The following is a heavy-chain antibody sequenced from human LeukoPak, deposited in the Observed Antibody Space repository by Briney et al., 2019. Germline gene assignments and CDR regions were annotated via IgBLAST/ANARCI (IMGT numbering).Heavy chain of an antibody. J-gene: IGHJ4*02. CDR1: GFTFSNYG. D-gene: IGHD3-22*01. V-gene: IGHV3-23*01. CDR3: AKARSNSGYSTSDS. CDR2: VSGSGDTT. Sequence: GGSLRLSCAASGFTFSNYGMSWVRQAPGKGLEWVSTVSGSGDTTYYADSVKGRYTISRDNSKNTLYLQMNGLRAEDTALYYCAKARSNSGYSTSDSWGQGTLVTVSS.